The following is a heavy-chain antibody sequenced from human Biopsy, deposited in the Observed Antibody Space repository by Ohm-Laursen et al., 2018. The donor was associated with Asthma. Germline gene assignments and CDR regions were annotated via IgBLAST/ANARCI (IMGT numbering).Heavy chain of an antibody. D-gene: IGHD2-15*01. CDR2: VSSDGHNK. Sequence: LSLTCAASGFVFSQCGMHWVRQGPGKGLEWVALVSSDGHNKYYADSVKGRFTISRDNSKNTLYLQMTSLSAEDSAVYYCARVDGVVEAATRLGGMDVWGQGTTVTVSS. CDR3: ARVDGVVEAATRLGGMDV. CDR1: GFVFSQCG. V-gene: IGHV3-30*03. J-gene: IGHJ6*02.